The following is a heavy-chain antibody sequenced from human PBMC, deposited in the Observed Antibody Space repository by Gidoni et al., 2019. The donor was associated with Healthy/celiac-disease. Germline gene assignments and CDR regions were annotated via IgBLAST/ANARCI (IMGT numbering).Heavy chain of an antibody. Sequence: QVQLVQSGAEVKKPGASVKVSCKASGYTFPSYGISWVRQAPGQGLEWMGWISAYNGNTNYAQKLQGRVTMTTDTSTSTAYMELRSLRSDDTAVYYCATPEPVGGDVDYYGMDVWGQGTTVTVSS. CDR1: GYTFPSYG. CDR2: ISAYNGNT. J-gene: IGHJ6*02. CDR3: ATPEPVGGDVDYYGMDV. D-gene: IGHD3-16*01. V-gene: IGHV1-18*01.